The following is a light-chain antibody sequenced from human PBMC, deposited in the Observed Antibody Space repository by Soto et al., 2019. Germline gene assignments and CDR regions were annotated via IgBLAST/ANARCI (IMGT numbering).Light chain of an antibody. V-gene: IGKV3-15*01. CDR1: ESVSSN. CDR2: GAS. J-gene: IGKJ1*01. Sequence: EIGMTQSPATLSVSPGERATLSCRASESVSSNLSWYQQKPGQAPRLLIYGASTRATGIPARFSGSGSGTEFTPTISSLQSEDFAVYYCQQYNNWPTTFGQGTKVDI. CDR3: QQYNNWPTT.